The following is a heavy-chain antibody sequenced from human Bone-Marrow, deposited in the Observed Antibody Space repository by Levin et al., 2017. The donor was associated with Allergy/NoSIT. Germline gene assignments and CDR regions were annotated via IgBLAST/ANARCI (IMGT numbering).Heavy chain of an antibody. CDR2: VGGDVTGT. CDR1: GFAFNTYP. CDR3: ARGVHYGLDV. Sequence: QAGGSLRLSCAASGFAFNTYPMHWVRQGPGKGLVWVSRVGGDVTGTVYADSVKGRFTISREDAKNTLYLQMNSLRVEDTSVYYCARGVHYGLDVWGQGTTVTVSS. J-gene: IGHJ6*02. V-gene: IGHV3-74*01.